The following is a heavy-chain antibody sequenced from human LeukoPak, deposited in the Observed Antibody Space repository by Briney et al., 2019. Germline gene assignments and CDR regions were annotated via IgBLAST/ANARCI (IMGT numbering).Heavy chain of an antibody. Sequence: PGGTLRLSCAASGCTFSSYGMSWVRQAPGKGLEGVSAISGSGGSTYYADSVKGRFTISRDNSKNTLYLQMNSLRAEDTAVYYCAKDYRTMIVVVMAAFDIWGQGTMVTVSS. D-gene: IGHD3-22*01. J-gene: IGHJ3*02. CDR2: ISGSGGST. CDR3: AKDYRTMIVVVMAAFDI. V-gene: IGHV3-23*01. CDR1: GCTFSSYG.